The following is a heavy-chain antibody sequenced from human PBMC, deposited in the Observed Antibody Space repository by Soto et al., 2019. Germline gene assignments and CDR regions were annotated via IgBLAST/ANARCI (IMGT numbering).Heavy chain of an antibody. V-gene: IGHV1-46*03. Sequence: QVQLVQSGAEVKKPGASVKVSCKASGYTFTSYYMHWVRQAPGQGLEWMGIINPSGGSTSYAQKFQGTVTMTRDTSTSTVYMELSSLRSEDTAVYYCARETTGPTLDPWGQGTLVTVSS. CDR1: GYTFTSYY. CDR2: INPSGGST. CDR3: ARETTGPTLDP. D-gene: IGHD4-4*01. J-gene: IGHJ5*02.